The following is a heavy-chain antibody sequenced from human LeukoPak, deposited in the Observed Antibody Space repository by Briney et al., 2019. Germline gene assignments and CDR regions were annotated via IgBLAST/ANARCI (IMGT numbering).Heavy chain of an antibody. CDR2: INPSGGST. Sequence: ASVKVSCKASGYTFTSYYMHWVRQAPGQGLEWMGIINPSGGSTSYAQKFQGRVTMTRDTSTSTVYMELSSLRSEDTAVYYCARGNINPRTTKLSYGYYYYYVDVWGKGTTVTVSS. CDR3: ARGNINPRTTKLSYGYYYYYVDV. D-gene: IGHD4-17*01. CDR1: GYTFTSYY. J-gene: IGHJ6*03. V-gene: IGHV1-46*01.